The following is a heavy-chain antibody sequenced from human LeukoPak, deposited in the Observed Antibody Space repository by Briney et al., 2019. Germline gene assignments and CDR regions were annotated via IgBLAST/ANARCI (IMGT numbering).Heavy chain of an antibody. CDR3: ARVPTKKRGYSGYDTIGYYYYMDV. J-gene: IGHJ6*03. CDR1: GYTFTSYD. CDR2: MNPNSGNT. D-gene: IGHD5-12*01. Sequence: ASVKVSCKASGYTFTSYDINWVRQATGQGLEWMGWMNPNSGNTGYAQKFQGRVTMTRNTSISTAYMELSSPRSEDTAVYYCARVPTKKRGYSGYDTIGYYYYMDVWGKGTTVTISS. V-gene: IGHV1-8*01.